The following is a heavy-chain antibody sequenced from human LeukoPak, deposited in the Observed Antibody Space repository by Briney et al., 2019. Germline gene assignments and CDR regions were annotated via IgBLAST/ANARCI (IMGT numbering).Heavy chain of an antibody. CDR3: ARDLGPEVVAAIP. D-gene: IGHD3-22*01. V-gene: IGHV1-2*02. J-gene: IGHJ5*02. CDR1: GYTFTGYY. CDR2: INPNSGGT. Sequence: ASVKVSCKASGYTFTGYYMHWVRQAPGQGLECMGWINPNSGGTNYAQKFQGRVTMTRDASISTVYLELTSLGSDDTAVYYCARDLGPEVVAAIPWGQGTLVTVSS.